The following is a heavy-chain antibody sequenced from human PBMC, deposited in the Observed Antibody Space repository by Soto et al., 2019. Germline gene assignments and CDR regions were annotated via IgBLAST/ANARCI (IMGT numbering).Heavy chain of an antibody. CDR1: GFTFSDYY. V-gene: IGHV3-11*01. D-gene: IGHD3-3*01. CDR3: ARDGTYYDFWSGPAKGHNDY. Sequence: GGSLRLSCAASGFTFSDYYMSWIRQAPGKGLEWVSYISSSGSTIYYADSVKGRFTISRDNAKNSLYLQMNSLRAEDTAVYYCARDGTYYDFWSGPAKGHNDYWGQGTLVTVSS. J-gene: IGHJ4*02. CDR2: ISSSGSTI.